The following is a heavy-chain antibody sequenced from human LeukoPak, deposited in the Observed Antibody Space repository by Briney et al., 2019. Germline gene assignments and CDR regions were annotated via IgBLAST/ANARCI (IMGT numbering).Heavy chain of an antibody. Sequence: GESLKISCAVSGFTFSSYVMHWVRQAPGKGLEWVAVISYDGRNKYYADSVKGRFTISRDNSKNTLYLQMNSLRVEDTAVYYCARDLRLFGPPDDYWGQGTLVTVSS. CDR1: GFTFSSYV. V-gene: IGHV3-30*04. CDR3: ARDLRLFGPPDDY. CDR2: ISYDGRNK. D-gene: IGHD3-10*01. J-gene: IGHJ4*02.